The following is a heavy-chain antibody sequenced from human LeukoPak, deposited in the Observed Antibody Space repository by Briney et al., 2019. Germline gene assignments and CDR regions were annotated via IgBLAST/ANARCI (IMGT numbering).Heavy chain of an antibody. CDR1: GFTFSSYD. J-gene: IGHJ6*02. V-gene: IGHV3-13*01. CDR3: GSGSYYILPYYGMDV. CDR2: IGTAGDT. Sequence: GGPLRLSCAASGFTFSSYDMHWVRHATGKGLEWVSAIGTAGDTYYPGSVKGRFTISRENAKNSLYLQMNSLGAGDTAVPPCGSGSYYILPYYGMDVWGQGTTVTVSS. D-gene: IGHD3-10*01.